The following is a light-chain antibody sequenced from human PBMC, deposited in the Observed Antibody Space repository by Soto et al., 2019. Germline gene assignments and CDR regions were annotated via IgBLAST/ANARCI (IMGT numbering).Light chain of an antibody. V-gene: IGLV2-14*01. CDR1: SSDVGIYNY. J-gene: IGLJ2*01. CDR3: AAWDDSLSGLV. CDR2: EVT. Sequence: QSALTQPASVSGSPGQSIAISCTGSSSDVGIYNYVSWYQQHPGKVPKLIIYEVTNRPSGVSNRFSGSKSGNTASLTISGLRSEDEADYYCAAWDDSLSGLVFGGGTKLTVL.